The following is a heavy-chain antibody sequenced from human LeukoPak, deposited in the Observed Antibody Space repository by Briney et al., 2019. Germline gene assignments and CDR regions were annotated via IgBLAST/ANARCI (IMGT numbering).Heavy chain of an antibody. J-gene: IGHJ4*02. D-gene: IGHD3-3*01. V-gene: IGHV3-23*01. CDR1: GFTFSSYA. CDR2: ISGSGGST. CDR3: AKEVFSDFWSGYVDY. Sequence: GGSLRLSCAASGFTFSSYAMSWVRQAPGKGLEWVSPISGSGGSTYYADSVKGRFTISRDNSKNTLYLQMNSLRAEDTAVYYCAKEVFSDFWSGYVDYWGQGTLLTVSS.